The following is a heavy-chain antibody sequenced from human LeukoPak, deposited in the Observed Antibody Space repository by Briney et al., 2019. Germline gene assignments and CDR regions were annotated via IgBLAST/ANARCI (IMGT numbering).Heavy chain of an antibody. J-gene: IGHJ3*02. Sequence: GGSLRLFCAASGFTFSSYSMNWVRQATGKGLEWVSSISSSSSYIYYADSVKGRFTISRDNAKNSLYLQMNSLRAEDTAVYYCARVVGYQLLPHDAFDIWGQGTMVTVSS. V-gene: IGHV3-21*01. D-gene: IGHD2-2*01. CDR2: ISSSSSYI. CDR3: ARVVGYQLLPHDAFDI. CDR1: GFTFSSYS.